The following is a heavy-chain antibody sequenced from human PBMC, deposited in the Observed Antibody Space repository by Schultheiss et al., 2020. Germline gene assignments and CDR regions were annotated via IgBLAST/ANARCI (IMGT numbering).Heavy chain of an antibody. D-gene: IGHD3-10*01. V-gene: IGHV1-69*04. CDR1: GGTFNNYA. Sequence: SVKVSFKASGGTFNNYAINWVRQAPGQGLEWMGIIIPILGIANYAQKFQGRVTITADKSTSTAYMELSSLRSEDTAVYYCASGRGVIMYYGMDVWGQGTTVTVSS. CDR3: ASGRGVIMYYGMDV. CDR2: IIPILGIA. J-gene: IGHJ6*02.